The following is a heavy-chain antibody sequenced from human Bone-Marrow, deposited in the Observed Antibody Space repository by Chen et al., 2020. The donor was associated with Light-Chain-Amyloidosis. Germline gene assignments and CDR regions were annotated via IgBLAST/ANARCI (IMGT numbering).Heavy chain of an antibody. Sequence: GSGPGLVKPSQTLSLTCSVSGASMTNGSHYWAWIRQPPGQGLEWIGSVYYTGSAYYSPSLKSRVTMSVDTSRNQFSLSLSSVTAADTAIYFCARDTHYDFQNGPLSWFDPWGRGALVTVSS. CDR2: VYYTGSA. J-gene: IGHJ5*02. V-gene: IGHV4-39*07. CDR3: ARDTHYDFQNGPLSWFDP. CDR1: GASMTNGSHY. D-gene: IGHD3-3*01.